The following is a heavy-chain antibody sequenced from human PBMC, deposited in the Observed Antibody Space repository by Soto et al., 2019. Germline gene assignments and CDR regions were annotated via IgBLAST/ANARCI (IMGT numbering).Heavy chain of an antibody. D-gene: IGHD3-16*01. CDR3: AKDLGYDYIWGSNFYYMDV. CDR1: GLTFSSYG. Sequence: QVQLVESGGGVVQPGRSLRLSCAASGLTFSSYGMHWVRQAPAKGLEWVTIISYDGSNKYYADSVKGRFTTSRDNSKNTLYLQMNSLRADDTAVYYCAKDLGYDYIWGSNFYYMDVWGKGTTVTVSS. CDR2: ISYDGSNK. V-gene: IGHV3-30*18. J-gene: IGHJ6*03.